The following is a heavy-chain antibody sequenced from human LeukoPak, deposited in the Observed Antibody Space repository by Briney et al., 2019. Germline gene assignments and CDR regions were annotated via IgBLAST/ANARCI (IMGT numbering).Heavy chain of an antibody. Sequence: SETLSLTCTVSGDSISSYYWSWIRQPPGKGLEWIAYIYYSGSTNYNPSLKSRVTISLDTSRNQFSLKLSSVTAADTAVYYCARVGLLGAFDMWGQGTMVTVSS. CDR2: IYYSGST. CDR1: GDSISSYY. J-gene: IGHJ3*02. CDR3: ARVGLLGAFDM. V-gene: IGHV4-59*01. D-gene: IGHD3-10*01.